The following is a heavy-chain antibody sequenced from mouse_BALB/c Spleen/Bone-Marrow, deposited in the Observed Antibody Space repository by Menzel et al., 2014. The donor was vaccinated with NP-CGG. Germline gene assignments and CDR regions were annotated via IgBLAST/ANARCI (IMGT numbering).Heavy chain of an antibody. J-gene: IGHJ4*01. CDR1: GFTFSNYG. Sequence: EVKLVESGGDLVKPGASLKLSCGASGFTFSNYGMSWVRQTPDKRLEWVATISSGGSYTYYPDSVKGRFTISRDNAKSTLYLQMSSLKSEDTAMYYCARRDGGPMDYWGQGTSVTVSS. CDR2: ISSGGSYT. V-gene: IGHV5-6*02. D-gene: IGHD2-3*01. CDR3: ARRDGGPMDY.